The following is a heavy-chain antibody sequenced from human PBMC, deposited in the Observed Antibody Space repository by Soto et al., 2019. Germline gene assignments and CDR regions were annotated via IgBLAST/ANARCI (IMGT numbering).Heavy chain of an antibody. V-gene: IGHV4-61*08. Sequence: SETLSLTCTFSGCSISSGGYYWSWLLQHPGKGLEWIGYIYYSGSTYYNPSLKSRVTISVDTSKSQFSLTLSSVTAADTAVYYCARVVRSNHYYYMDVWGKGTTVTVSS. J-gene: IGHJ6*03. CDR1: GCSISSGGYY. CDR3: ARVVRSNHYYYMDV. CDR2: IYYSGST. D-gene: IGHD4-4*01.